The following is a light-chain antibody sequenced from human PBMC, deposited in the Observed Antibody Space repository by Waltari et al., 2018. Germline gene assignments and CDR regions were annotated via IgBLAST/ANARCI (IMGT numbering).Light chain of an antibody. J-gene: IGKJ2*01. V-gene: IGKV2-30*01. CDR2: KVS. Sequence: VVMTQSPLSLPVTLGQPASIPCRSSESLLFSDGNPYLNWFHQRPGQSPRRLIYKVSNRDSGVPDRFSGSGSDTVFTLKISRVEAEDVGVYYCMQGTHWPVYTFGQGTRLEIK. CDR1: ESLLFSDGNPY. CDR3: MQGTHWPVYT.